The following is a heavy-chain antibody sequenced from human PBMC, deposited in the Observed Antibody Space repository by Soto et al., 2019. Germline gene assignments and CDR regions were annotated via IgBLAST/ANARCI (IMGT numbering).Heavy chain of an antibody. J-gene: IGHJ4*02. Sequence: EVQLVESVGGMVQPGGSLRVTCAASGFTLSSYSMHWVRQAPGTGLEWVSYISGSGGTIYYAGSVKGRFTISRHNVKNSLSAQMLSLRDEYTSVYFCARDTVLSSSGWSYYLDLWGEGTRVTVSS. CDR1: GFTLSSYS. V-gene: IGHV3-48*02. D-gene: IGHD6-19*01. CDR3: ARDTVLSSSGWSYYLDL. CDR2: ISGSGGTI.